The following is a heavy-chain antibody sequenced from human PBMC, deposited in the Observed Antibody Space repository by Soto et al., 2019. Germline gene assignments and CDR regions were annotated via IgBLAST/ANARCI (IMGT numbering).Heavy chain of an antibody. CDR1: GFTFSSYA. J-gene: IGHJ3*01. Sequence: GGSLRLSCAASGFTFSSYAMSWVRQAPGKGLEWVSAISGSGGSTYYADSVKGRFTISRDNSKNTLYLQMNSLRAEDTAVYYCAKDRYSYEIPQGYSSSWGQGTMVTVSS. V-gene: IGHV3-23*01. D-gene: IGHD6-13*01. CDR3: AKDRYSYEIPQGYSSS. CDR2: ISGSGGST.